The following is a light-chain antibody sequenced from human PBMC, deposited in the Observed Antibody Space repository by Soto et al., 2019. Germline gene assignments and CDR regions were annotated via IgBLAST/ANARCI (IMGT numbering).Light chain of an antibody. CDR2: DVS. V-gene: IGLV2-14*03. CDR3: SSYTSTSTYV. J-gene: IGLJ1*01. Sequence: VLTQPDSVSGSPGQSVAISCTAASSDIGNYNYVSWYQQRPGKVPKLIIHDVSDRPSGVSDRFSGSKSGNTASLTISGLQAEDEADYYCSSYTSTSTYVFGTGTKVTVL. CDR1: SSDIGNYNY.